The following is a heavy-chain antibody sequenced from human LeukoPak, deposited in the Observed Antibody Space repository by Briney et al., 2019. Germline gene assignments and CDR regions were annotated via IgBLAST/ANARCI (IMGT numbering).Heavy chain of an antibody. D-gene: IGHD6-19*01. Sequence: ASVKVSCKASGYTFTGYYMHWVRQAPGQGLEWMGWINPDSGGTNYAQKFQGRVTMTRDTSISTAYMELRSLRSDDTAVYYCARSGWGNRQAFDIWGQGTMVTVSS. CDR1: GYTFTGYY. CDR3: ARSGWGNRQAFDI. V-gene: IGHV1-2*02. J-gene: IGHJ3*02. CDR2: INPDSGGT.